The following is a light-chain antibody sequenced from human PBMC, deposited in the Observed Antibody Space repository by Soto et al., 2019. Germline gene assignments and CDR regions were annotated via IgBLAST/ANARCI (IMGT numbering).Light chain of an antibody. V-gene: IGKV3-20*01. CDR2: AAS. Sequence: EIVLTQSPGTLSLSPGERATLPCRASQSVSSSYLVWHQQKPGQAPRLLIYAASRRATGIPDRFSGSGSGTDFTLTISRLEPEDFAVHYCQQYGSSPWTFGQGTKVDIK. CDR3: QQYGSSPWT. J-gene: IGKJ1*01. CDR1: QSVSSSY.